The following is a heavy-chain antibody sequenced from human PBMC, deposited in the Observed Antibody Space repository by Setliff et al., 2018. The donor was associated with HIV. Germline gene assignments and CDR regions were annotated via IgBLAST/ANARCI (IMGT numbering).Heavy chain of an antibody. J-gene: IGHJ4*02. CDR3: ARDPPGYGDSKDY. CDR2: IYYSGST. D-gene: IGHD4-17*01. CDR1: GGSFSGSYY. Sequence: SETLSLTCVVSGGSFSGSYYWSWIRQSPGKGLEWLGYIYYSGSTTYNPSLRSRVTISIDTSKNQFSLNLRSVTAADTAVYYCARDPPGYGDSKDYWGQGKLVTVSS. V-gene: IGHV4-61*01.